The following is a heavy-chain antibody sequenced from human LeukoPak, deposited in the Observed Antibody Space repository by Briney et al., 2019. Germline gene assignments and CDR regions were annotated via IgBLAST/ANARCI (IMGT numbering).Heavy chain of an antibody. V-gene: IGHV3-30*02. Sequence: PGGSLKLSCAASGFTFSSYGMHWVRQAPGKGLEWVAFIRYDGSNKYYADSVKGRFTISRDNSKNTLYLQMNSLRAEDTAVYYCAKDRFIAVAGIQVFDYWGQGTLVTVSS. D-gene: IGHD6-19*01. CDR3: AKDRFIAVAGIQVFDY. J-gene: IGHJ4*02. CDR1: GFTFSSYG. CDR2: IRYDGSNK.